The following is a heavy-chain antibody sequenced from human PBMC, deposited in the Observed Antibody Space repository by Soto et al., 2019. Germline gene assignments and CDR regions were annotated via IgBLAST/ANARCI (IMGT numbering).Heavy chain of an antibody. D-gene: IGHD3-10*01. CDR2: IWYDGSNK. V-gene: IGHV3-33*01. J-gene: IGHJ3*02. Sequence: GGSLRLSCAASGFTFSSYGMHWVRQAPGKGLEWVAVIWYDGSNKYYADSVKGRFTISRDNSKNTLYLQMNSLRAEDTAVYYCARVWVPYVAFDIWGQGTMVTVSS. CDR3: ARVWVPYVAFDI. CDR1: GFTFSSYG.